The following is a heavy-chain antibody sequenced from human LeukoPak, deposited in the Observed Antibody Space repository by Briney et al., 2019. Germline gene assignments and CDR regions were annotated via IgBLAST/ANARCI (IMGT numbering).Heavy chain of an antibody. J-gene: IGHJ6*02. D-gene: IGHD3-10*01. Sequence: GGSLRLSCATSGFTFSSSGMHWVRQAPGRGLEWGAFIRYSGCNKYYAASVKGRFTISRDNSKNTLYLQMNSLRAEDTAVYYCAKEVFGVRGLHPYYYYGMDVWGQGTTVTVSS. CDR3: AKEVFGVRGLHPYYYYGMDV. CDR2: IRYSGCNK. V-gene: IGHV3-30*02. CDR1: GFTFSSSG.